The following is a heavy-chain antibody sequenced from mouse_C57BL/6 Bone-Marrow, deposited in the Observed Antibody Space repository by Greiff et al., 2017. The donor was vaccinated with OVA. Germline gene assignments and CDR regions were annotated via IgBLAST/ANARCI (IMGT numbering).Heavy chain of an antibody. CDR3: ARWGRFCAY. D-gene: IGHD1-1*01. CDR1: GYTFTSYW. Sequence: VQLQQPGAELVRPGTSVKLSCKASGYTFTSYWMHWVKQRPGQGLEWIGVIDPSDSYTNYNQKFKGKATLTVDTSSSTAYMQLSSLTSEDSAVYDYARWGRFCAYWGQGTLVTVSA. CDR2: IDPSDSYT. J-gene: IGHJ3*01. V-gene: IGHV1-59*01.